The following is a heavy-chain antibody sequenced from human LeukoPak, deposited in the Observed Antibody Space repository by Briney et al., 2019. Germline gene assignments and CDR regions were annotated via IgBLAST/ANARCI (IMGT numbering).Heavy chain of an antibody. D-gene: IGHD2-15*01. J-gene: IGHJ4*02. CDR2: IWYDGSNK. CDR1: GFTFSSYE. CDR3: ARDRTPGYCSGGSCPPPDY. Sequence: GGSLRLSCAASGFTFSSYEMNWVRQAPGKGLEWVAVIWYDGSNKYYADSVKGRFTISRDNSKNTLYLQMNSLRAEDTAVCYCARDRTPGYCSGGSCPPPDYWGQGTLVTVSS. V-gene: IGHV3-33*08.